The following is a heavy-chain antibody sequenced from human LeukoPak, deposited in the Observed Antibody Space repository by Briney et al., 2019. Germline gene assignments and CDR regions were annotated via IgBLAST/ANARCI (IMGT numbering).Heavy chain of an antibody. V-gene: IGHV3-7*01. Sequence: PGGSLRLSCAASGFTFNYYWMNWVRQAPGKGLEWVASIKQDGGEKNYVDSVKGRFTISRDNIKKSLYLEMNSLRAEDTAVYYCARDPGSSGYGGSRDYWGQGTLVTVSS. CDR1: GFTFNYYW. CDR3: ARDPGSSGYGGSRDY. J-gene: IGHJ4*02. CDR2: IKQDGGEK. D-gene: IGHD3-22*01.